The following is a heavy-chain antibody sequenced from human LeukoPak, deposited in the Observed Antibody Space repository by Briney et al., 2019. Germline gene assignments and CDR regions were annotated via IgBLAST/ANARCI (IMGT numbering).Heavy chain of an antibody. CDR2: INPNSGGA. CDR3: AREIRGYSCDY. Sequence: ASVKVSCKASGYTFTGYYMHWVRQAPGQGLEWMGWINPNSGGANYAQKFQGRVTMTRDTSISTAYMEVSRLRSDDTAVYCCAREIRGYSCDYWGQGTLVTVSS. J-gene: IGHJ4*02. D-gene: IGHD5-18*01. CDR1: GYTFTGYY. V-gene: IGHV1-2*02.